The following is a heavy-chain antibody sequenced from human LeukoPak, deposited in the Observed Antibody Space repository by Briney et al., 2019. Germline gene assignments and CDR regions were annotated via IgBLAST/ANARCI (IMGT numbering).Heavy chain of an antibody. CDR2: IRIKANRYTP. V-gene: IGHV3-72*01. D-gene: IGHD6-19*01. CDR1: GFRFNDHY. J-gene: IGHJ4*02. CDR3: ARDDSGLDV. Sequence: PGGSLRLYCAASGFRFNDHYMDWLRQAPGKGLEWVGRIRIKANRYTPEYAPSVKGRFTVSRDDSNNFLYLQMNSPVTDDAAVYYCARDDSGLDVWGQGTQVTVSS.